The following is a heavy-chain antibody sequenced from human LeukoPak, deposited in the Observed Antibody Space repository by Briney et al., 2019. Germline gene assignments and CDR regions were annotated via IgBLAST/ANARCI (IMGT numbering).Heavy chain of an antibody. CDR3: ARQRSGAFYAADS. CDR1: GYTHISHR. D-gene: IGHD2/OR15-2a*01. CDR2: ITPANGDT. V-gene: IGHV1-18*04. J-gene: IGHJ5*02. Sequence: GASVKVSCKASGYTHISHRISWLRQAPGQGLEWMGWITPANGDTYYGQKFQGRVTMTRDTSTSTAFMELKTLRSDDTAVYYCARQRSGAFYAADSWGQGTLVTVSS.